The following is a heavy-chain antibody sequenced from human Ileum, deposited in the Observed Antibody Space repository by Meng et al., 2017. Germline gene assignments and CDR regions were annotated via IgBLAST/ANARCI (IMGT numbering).Heavy chain of an antibody. V-gene: IGHV4-30-4*01. CDR2: IFYTGAT. CDR3: VSERRRSYFFDY. CDR1: GGSITSGDYY. J-gene: IGHJ4*02. Sequence: QVQLQESGPGLVKPSQTLSLNCTVSGGSITSGDYYWSWIRQPPGKGLELIGYIFYTGATYSNPSLKSRVTVSLDTSKSQFSLKLSSVTAADTAIYYCVSERRRSYFFDYWGQGTLVTVSS.